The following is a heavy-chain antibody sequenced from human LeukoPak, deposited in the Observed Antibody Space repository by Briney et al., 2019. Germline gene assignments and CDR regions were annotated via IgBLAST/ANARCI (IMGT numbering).Heavy chain of an antibody. CDR2: INSEGSST. J-gene: IGHJ4*02. CDR1: GFTFSSYS. V-gene: IGHV3-74*01. Sequence: PGGSLRLSCAAPGFTFSSYSTNGVRQAPGKGLGWVSRINSEGSSTSYADSVKGRFTISRDNAKNTLYLQMNSLRAEDTAVYYCARTAKNFDYWGQRTLVTVSS. CDR3: ARTAKNFDY. D-gene: IGHD2/OR15-2a*01.